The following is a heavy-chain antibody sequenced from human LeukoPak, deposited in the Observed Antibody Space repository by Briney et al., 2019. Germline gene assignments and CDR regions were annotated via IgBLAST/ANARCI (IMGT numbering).Heavy chain of an antibody. Sequence: PGGSLRLSCAASGFTFGSSWMHWVRRAPGKGLDWVSRINSDGSSIAYADSVKGRFTISRDNAKNSLYLQMNSLRAEDTAVYYCARESGMVAADLDYWGQGTLVTVSS. CDR3: ARESGMVAADLDY. CDR2: INSDGSSI. V-gene: IGHV3-74*01. J-gene: IGHJ4*02. CDR1: GFTFGSSW. D-gene: IGHD1-26*01.